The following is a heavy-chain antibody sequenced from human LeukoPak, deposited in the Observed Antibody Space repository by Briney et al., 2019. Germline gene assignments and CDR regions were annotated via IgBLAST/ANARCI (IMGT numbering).Heavy chain of an antibody. J-gene: IGHJ3*02. Sequence: SGPTLVKPTQTLTLTCTFSGFSLSTSGVGVGWIRQPPGKALEWLALVFWNDDKHYSPSLKSRLTITKDTSKNQVILTMTNMDPVDTATYYCAHSWIPHAFHIWGQGTMVTVSS. CDR2: VFWNDDK. CDR1: GFSLSTSGVG. CDR3: AHSWIPHAFHI. V-gene: IGHV2-5*01. D-gene: IGHD2-2*03.